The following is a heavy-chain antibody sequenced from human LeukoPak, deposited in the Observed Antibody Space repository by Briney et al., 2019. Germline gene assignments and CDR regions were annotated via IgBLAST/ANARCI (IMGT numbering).Heavy chain of an antibody. CDR2: VYYGGNT. Sequence: SETLSLTCTVSGGSISSSSYCWDWVRQPPGKGLEWIGNVYYGGNTFYNSSLESRVTISVDMSKSQFSLKLSSLTAADTAVYYCARQRADYFYHYLDVWGKGTSVTVSS. CDR1: GGSISSSSYC. V-gene: IGHV4-39*01. J-gene: IGHJ6*03. CDR3: ARQRADYFYHYLDV.